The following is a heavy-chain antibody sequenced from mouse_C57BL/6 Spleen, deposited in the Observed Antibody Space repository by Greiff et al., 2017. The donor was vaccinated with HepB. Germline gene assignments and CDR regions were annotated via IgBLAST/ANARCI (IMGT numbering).Heavy chain of an antibody. Sequence: QVQLQQPGAELVKPGASVKLSCKASGYTFTSYWMHWVKQRPGRGLEWIGRIDPNSGGTKYNEKFKSQATLTVDKPSSTAYRQLSSLPSEDSAVYECARERAQATLDAMDYWGQGTSVTVSS. CDR1: GYTFTSYW. CDR3: ARERAQATLDAMDY. V-gene: IGHV1-72*01. CDR2: IDPNSGGT. D-gene: IGHD3-2*02. J-gene: IGHJ4*01.